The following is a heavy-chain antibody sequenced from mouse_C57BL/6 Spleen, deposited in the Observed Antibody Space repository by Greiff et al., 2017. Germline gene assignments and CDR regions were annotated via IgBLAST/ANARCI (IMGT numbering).Heavy chain of an antibody. D-gene: IGHD1-1*01. CDR2: INPNNGGT. V-gene: IGHV1-22*01. J-gene: IGHJ2*01. Sequence: VQLQQSGPELVKPGASVKMSCKASGYTFTDYNMHWVKQSHGKSLEWIGYINPNNGGTSYNQKFKGKATLTVNKSSSTAYMELRSLTSEDSAVYYCAIITTLVAEDYWGQGTTLTVSS. CDR3: AIITTLVAEDY. CDR1: GYTFTDYN.